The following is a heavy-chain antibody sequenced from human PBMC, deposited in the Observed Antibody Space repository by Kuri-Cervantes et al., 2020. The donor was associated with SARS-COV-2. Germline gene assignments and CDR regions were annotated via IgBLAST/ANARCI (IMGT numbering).Heavy chain of an antibody. V-gene: IGHV3-23*01. CDR3: AKDYYSSSSNYFDY. D-gene: IGHD6-6*01. CDR2: ISGSAHAT. CDR1: GFTFSNYA. J-gene: IGHJ4*02. Sequence: GGSLRLSCAASGFTFSNYAMTWVRQAPGKGLEWVATISGSAHATHSADSVRGRFTISRDNSKNTLYLQMNSLRAEDTAVYYCAKDYYSSSSNYFDYWGQGTLVTVSS.